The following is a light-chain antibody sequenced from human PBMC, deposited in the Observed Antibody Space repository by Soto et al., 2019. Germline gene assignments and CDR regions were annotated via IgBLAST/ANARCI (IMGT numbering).Light chain of an antibody. CDR3: CSYAHGRSVYV. CDR2: DVS. V-gene: IGLV2-23*02. J-gene: IGLJ1*01. CDR1: SSGIGTYNL. Sequence: SLLGQPASVSGSPCPWMTTSCTESSSGIGTYNLVSWYQPLPGKAPQLLIYDVSKWPSGVSNRFSGSKSGSTASLIISGLQAEDEADYYCCSYAHGRSVYVFATGTQVPAL.